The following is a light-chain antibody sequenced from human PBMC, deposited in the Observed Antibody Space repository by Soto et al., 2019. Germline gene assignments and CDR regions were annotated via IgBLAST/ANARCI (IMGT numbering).Light chain of an antibody. J-gene: IGLJ1*01. CDR2: DVT. Sequence: QAVVTQPRSVSGSPGQSVTISCTGTSSDVGGYKYVSWYQQLPGKAPKLVIYDVTKRPSGVPDRFSASKSGNTASLTISGLQAEDEADYYCCSYAGTFTFVFGDGTKLTVL. CDR3: CSYAGTFTFV. CDR1: SSDVGGYKY. V-gene: IGLV2-11*01.